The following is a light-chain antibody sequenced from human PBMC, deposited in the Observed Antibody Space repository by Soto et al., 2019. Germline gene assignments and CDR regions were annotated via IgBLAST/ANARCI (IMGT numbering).Light chain of an antibody. V-gene: IGKV3-15*01. Sequence: EIVMTQSPATLSVSPGDRATLSCRASQRVSSNLAWYQQKPGQAPRLLIYGASTRATGIPARFSGSGSETEFTLTISSLQSEDFAVYYCQQYNNWPPWTFGQGTKVEIK. J-gene: IGKJ1*01. CDR1: QRVSSN. CDR2: GAS. CDR3: QQYNNWPPWT.